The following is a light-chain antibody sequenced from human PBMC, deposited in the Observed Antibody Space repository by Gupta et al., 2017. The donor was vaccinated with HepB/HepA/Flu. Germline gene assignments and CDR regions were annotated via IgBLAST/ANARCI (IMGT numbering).Light chain of an antibody. J-gene: IGLJ1*01. V-gene: IGLV2-14*01. CDR3: RSYTTSSDCV. CDR2: DVS. Sequence: SALTQPASVSGSPGPSITISCTGTRSDIGAYNHVSWYQQHPDKAPKLMIYDVSNRPSGVATCFSASKAGNTASLTISGRKAEDEADYHGRSYTTSSDCVFGTGTKVTVL. CDR1: RSDIGAYNH.